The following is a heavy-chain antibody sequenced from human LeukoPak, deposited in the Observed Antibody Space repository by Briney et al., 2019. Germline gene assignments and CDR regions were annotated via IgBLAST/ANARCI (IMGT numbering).Heavy chain of an antibody. CDR1: GFAFGDFT. Sequence: GGSLRLSCTASGFAFGDFTMSWARQAPGKGLEWVGFIRSEAYGGTTEYAASVKGRFSISRDDSKNIVYLQMNSLRTDDTAVYYCSVGGHFDYWGQGTLVTVSS. CDR3: SVGGHFDY. CDR2: IRSEAYGGTT. J-gene: IGHJ4*02. D-gene: IGHD1-26*01. V-gene: IGHV3-49*04.